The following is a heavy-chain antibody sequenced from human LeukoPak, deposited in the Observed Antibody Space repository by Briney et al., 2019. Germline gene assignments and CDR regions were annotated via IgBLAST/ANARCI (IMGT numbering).Heavy chain of an antibody. Sequence: ASVKVSCKASGYTFTSYGISWVRQAPGQGLEWMGWISAYNGNTNYAQKLQGRVTMTTDTSTSTAYMELRSLRSDDTAVYYCARTVGDYYDILTGYYGNWFDPWGQGTLVTVSS. CDR2: ISAYNGNT. V-gene: IGHV1-18*01. D-gene: IGHD3-9*01. CDR3: ARTVGDYYDILTGYYGNWFDP. J-gene: IGHJ5*02. CDR1: GYTFTSYG.